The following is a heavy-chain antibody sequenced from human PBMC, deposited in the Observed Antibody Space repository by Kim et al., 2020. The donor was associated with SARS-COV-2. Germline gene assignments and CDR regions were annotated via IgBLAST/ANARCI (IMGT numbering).Heavy chain of an antibody. D-gene: IGHD1-7*01. J-gene: IGHJ2*01. CDR1: GFTFSSYA. CDR3: ENVRTRTSGWYFDL. CDR2: ISGTGGST. Sequence: GGSLRLSCAASGFTFSSYAMSWVRKALGKGLEWVSAISGTGGSTYYADSVTGRFTISRDISKNMLYLQMNRLRAEDTAVYYCENVRTRTSGWYFDLWGRG. V-gene: IGHV3-23*01.